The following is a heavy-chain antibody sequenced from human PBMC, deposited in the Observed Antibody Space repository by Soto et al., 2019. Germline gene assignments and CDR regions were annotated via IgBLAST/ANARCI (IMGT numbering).Heavy chain of an antibody. Sequence: QVQLVESGGGVVQPGRSLRLSCAASGFTFSNYGMQWARQAPGKGLEWVAGISYDGGNKYYADSVKGRFTISRDNSKNTLYLQMNTLRTEDTAVYYCAGGWYFFDYCGQATLVTVSS. J-gene: IGHJ4*02. CDR1: GFTFSNYG. V-gene: IGHV3-30*03. CDR2: ISYDGGNK. D-gene: IGHD5-12*01. CDR3: AGGWYFFDY.